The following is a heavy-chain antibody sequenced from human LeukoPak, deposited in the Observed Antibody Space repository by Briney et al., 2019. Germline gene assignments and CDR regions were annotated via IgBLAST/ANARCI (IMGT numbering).Heavy chain of an antibody. V-gene: IGHV3-30-3*01. CDR2: ISYDGSNK. CDR1: GFTFSSYA. J-gene: IGHJ4*02. D-gene: IGHD3-10*01. Sequence: GGSLRLSCAASGFTFSSYAMHWVRQAPGKGLEWVAVISYDGSNKYYADSVKGRFTISRDNSKNTLYLQMNSLRAEDTAVYYCARDLLGIDYYGSGSYYFQNDYWGQGTLVTVSS. CDR3: ARDLLGIDYYGSGSYYFQNDY.